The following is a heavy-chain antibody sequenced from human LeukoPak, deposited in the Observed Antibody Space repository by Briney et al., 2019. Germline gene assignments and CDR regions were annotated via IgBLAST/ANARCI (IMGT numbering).Heavy chain of an antibody. CDR2: ISGSGGST. D-gene: IGHD2-21*01. J-gene: IGHJ4*02. Sequence: PGGSLRLSRAASGFTFTSYAMSWVRQAPGKGLEWVSAISGSGGSTYYADSVKGRFTISRDNAKNTLYLQMNSLRAEDTAVYYCARDRADSLDYWGQGTLVTVSS. V-gene: IGHV3-23*01. CDR3: ARDRADSLDY. CDR1: GFTFTSYA.